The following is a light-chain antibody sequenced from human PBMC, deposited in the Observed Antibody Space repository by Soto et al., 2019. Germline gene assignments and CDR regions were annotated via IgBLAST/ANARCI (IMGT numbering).Light chain of an antibody. CDR2: GSF. CDR1: QSVDNN. V-gene: IGKV3-20*01. J-gene: IGKJ5*01. Sequence: EIVLTQSPATLSLSPGERATLSCRASQSVDNNVAWYQQKPGQAPRLLIVGSFARATGIPARFSGSGSGTDFTLTISRLEPEDFAVYYCQQYRTSPLITFGQGTRLEIK. CDR3: QQYRTSPLIT.